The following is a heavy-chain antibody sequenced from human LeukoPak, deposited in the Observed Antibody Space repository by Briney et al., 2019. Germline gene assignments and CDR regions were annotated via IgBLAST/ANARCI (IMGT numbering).Heavy chain of an antibody. CDR3: ACCSYYMDV. D-gene: IGHD2-21*01. CDR2: IYYSGST. Sequence: GSLRLSCAASGFTFDDYGMSWIRQPPGKGLEWIGYIYYSGSTNYNPSLKSRVTISVDTSKNQFSLKLSSVTAADTAVYYCACCSYYMDVWGKGTTVTVSS. V-gene: IGHV4-59*01. CDR1: GFTFDDYG. J-gene: IGHJ6*03.